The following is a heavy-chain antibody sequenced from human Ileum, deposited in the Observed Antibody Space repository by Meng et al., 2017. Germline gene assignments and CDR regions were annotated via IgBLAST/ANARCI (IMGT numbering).Heavy chain of an antibody. CDR1: GAMVSGNSVA. CDR3: ARGWAAAGFDY. CDR2: TYYKSKWYN. Sequence: GPGLVKHAQSLLLPWSTSGAMVSGNSVAWNGIRQSPSRGLECRGRTYYKSKWYNEYAESVKSRITISPDTSKNQFSLQLNSVTPEDTAVYYCARGWAAAGFDYWGQGTLVTVSS. V-gene: IGHV6-1*01. J-gene: IGHJ4*02. D-gene: IGHD6-13*01.